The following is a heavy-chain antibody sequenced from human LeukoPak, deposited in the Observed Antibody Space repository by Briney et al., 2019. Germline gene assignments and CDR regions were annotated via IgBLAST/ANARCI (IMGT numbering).Heavy chain of an antibody. CDR2: INQYGSET. CDR3: TRDRGRQQFDC. J-gene: IGHJ4*02. D-gene: IGHD1/OR15-1a*01. CDR1: GFSFSDYW. Sequence: GGSLRLSCAASGFSFSDYWMTWVRQAPGKGLERVANINQYGSETYYVDSVRGRFTISRDNAKNSLYLQMSSLRDDDTAVYYCTRDRGRQQFDCWGQGTLVTVSS. V-gene: IGHV3-7*01.